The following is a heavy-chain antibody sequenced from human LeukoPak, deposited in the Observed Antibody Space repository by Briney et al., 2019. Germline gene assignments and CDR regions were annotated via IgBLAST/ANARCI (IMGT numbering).Heavy chain of an antibody. D-gene: IGHD4-23*01. V-gene: IGHV3-74*01. J-gene: IGHJ4*02. Sequence: PGGSLRLSCATSGFTFNSYWMHWVRHAPGKGLAWVSYISTDGSSTYYADSVKGRFTISRDNAKNTLYLQMNSLRAEDTAVYYCARGNPPPDYWGQGTLVTVSS. CDR2: ISTDGSST. CDR1: GFTFNSYW. CDR3: ARGNPPPDY.